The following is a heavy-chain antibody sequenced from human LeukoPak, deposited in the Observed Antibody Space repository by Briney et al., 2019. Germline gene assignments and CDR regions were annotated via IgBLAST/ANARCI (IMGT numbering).Heavy chain of an antibody. D-gene: IGHD5-18*01. J-gene: IGHJ4*02. Sequence: ASVKVSCKASGYTFTSYAMHWVRQAPGQRLEWMGWINAGNGNTKYSQKFQGRVTITRDTSASTAYMELSSLRSEDTAVYYCARITAMVTIFDYWGQGTLVTVSS. CDR2: INAGNGNT. CDR3: ARITAMVTIFDY. V-gene: IGHV1-3*01. CDR1: GYTFTSYA.